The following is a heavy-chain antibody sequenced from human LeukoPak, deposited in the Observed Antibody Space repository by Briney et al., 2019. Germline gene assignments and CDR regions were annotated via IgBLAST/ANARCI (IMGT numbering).Heavy chain of an antibody. CDR1: GFTFDDYA. J-gene: IGHJ4*02. V-gene: IGHV3-9*01. CDR3: ARDTVPTDY. Sequence: GGSLRLSCAASGFTFDDYAMHWVRQAPGKGLEWVSGISWNSGSIGYADSVKGRFTISRDNAKNSLYLQMNSLRAEDTAVYYCARDTVPTDYWGQGTLVTVSS. CDR2: ISWNSGSI. D-gene: IGHD4-17*01.